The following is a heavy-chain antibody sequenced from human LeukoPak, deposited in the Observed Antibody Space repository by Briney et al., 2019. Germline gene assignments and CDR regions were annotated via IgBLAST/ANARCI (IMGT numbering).Heavy chain of an antibody. CDR2: IIPIFGTA. Sequence: SVKVSCKASGGTFSSYAISWVRQAPGQGLEWMGGIIPIFGTANYAQKFQGRVTITADESTSTAYMELSSLRSEDTAVYYCARDRGPANFFDYWGQRTLVTVSS. V-gene: IGHV1-69*13. CDR3: ARDRGPANFFDY. J-gene: IGHJ4*02. CDR1: GGTFSSYA. D-gene: IGHD2-2*01.